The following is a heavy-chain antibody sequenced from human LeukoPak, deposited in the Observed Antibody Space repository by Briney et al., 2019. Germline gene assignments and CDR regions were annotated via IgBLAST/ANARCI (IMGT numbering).Heavy chain of an antibody. V-gene: IGHV1-46*01. CDR2: ISPTDGST. CDR1: GYTFTSYY. D-gene: IGHD1-1*01. Sequence: APVKVSCKASGYTFTSYYLHWVRQAPGQGLEWMGIISPTDGSTVDAQQFQGGVTISRDTSTSTVYMELSSLRSEDTAVYYCARGRLEDQDAFDIWGQGTMVTVSS. CDR3: ARGRLEDQDAFDI. J-gene: IGHJ3*02.